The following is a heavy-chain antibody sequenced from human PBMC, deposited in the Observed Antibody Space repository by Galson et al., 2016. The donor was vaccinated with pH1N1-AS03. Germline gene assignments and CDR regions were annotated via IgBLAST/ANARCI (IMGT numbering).Heavy chain of an antibody. D-gene: IGHD2-8*01. CDR3: ARSTHVNEGLDF. V-gene: IGHV2-5*02. Sequence: PALVKPTQTLTLTCTVSGFSLSAGGVHVAWIRQSPGKALEWLALIYWDGETRYRPSLRSRLTITKDTSKNQVVLTMTNMDPVDTATYYCARSTHVNEGLDFLGQGTLVTVSS. J-gene: IGHJ4*02. CDR2: IYWDGET. CDR1: GFSLSAGGVH.